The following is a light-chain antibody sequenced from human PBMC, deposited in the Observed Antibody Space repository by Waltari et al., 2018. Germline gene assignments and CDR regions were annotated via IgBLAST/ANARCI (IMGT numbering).Light chain of an antibody. CDR1: SSDVGGSNY. V-gene: IGLV2-11*01. CDR2: EVN. Sequence: QSALTQPRSVSGSPGPSVTISCSGTSSDVGGSNYASWYQQHPGKAPKLSIYEVNKRPSGVPDRFSGSKSGNTASLTISGLQDEDEADYYCYSYADSYTWVFGGGTKLTVL. J-gene: IGLJ3*02. CDR3: YSYADSYTWV.